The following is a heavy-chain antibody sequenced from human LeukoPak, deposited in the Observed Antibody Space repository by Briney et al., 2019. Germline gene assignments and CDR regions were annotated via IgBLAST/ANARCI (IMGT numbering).Heavy chain of an antibody. Sequence: KPGGSLRLSCAGSGFTFSKDWMSWVRQAPGKGLEWVGLIKNKLDGGTTDEAAPVKGRFTVSRDDSKNTLYLHMNSLKTEDTAVYYCTTYNDRDAFNIWGQGTMVTVSS. V-gene: IGHV3-15*01. CDR3: TTYNDRDAFNI. D-gene: IGHD1-14*01. CDR1: GFTFSKDW. CDR2: IKNKLDGGTT. J-gene: IGHJ3*02.